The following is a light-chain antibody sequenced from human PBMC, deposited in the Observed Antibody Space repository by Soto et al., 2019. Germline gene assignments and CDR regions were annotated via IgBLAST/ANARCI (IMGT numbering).Light chain of an antibody. V-gene: IGLV2-14*03. J-gene: IGLJ3*02. CDR2: DVS. Sequence: QSALTQPASVSASPGQSITISCTGTSSDVGLYNYVSWYQQHPGTAPKLIIYDVSGRPSGVSNRFSGSKSGNTASLTISGLQPEDEAEYYCSSCTVSSTLLFGGGTKVTVL. CDR1: SSDVGLYNY. CDR3: SSCTVSSTLL.